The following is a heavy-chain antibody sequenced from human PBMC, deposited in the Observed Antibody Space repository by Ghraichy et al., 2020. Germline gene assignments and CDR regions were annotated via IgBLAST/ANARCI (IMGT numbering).Heavy chain of an antibody. V-gene: IGHV3-48*01. CDR2: ISSSSSII. J-gene: IGHJ5*02. Sequence: GGSLRLSCGASGFTFSSHSMNWVRQAPGKGLEWVSYISSSSSIIYYADSVKGRFTISRDNAKNSLYLQMNSQRAEDTAVYYCARGPTAPYYYDSSGYENWFDPWGQGTLVTVSS. CDR1: GFTFSSHS. D-gene: IGHD3-22*01. CDR3: ARGPTAPYYYDSSGYENWFDP.